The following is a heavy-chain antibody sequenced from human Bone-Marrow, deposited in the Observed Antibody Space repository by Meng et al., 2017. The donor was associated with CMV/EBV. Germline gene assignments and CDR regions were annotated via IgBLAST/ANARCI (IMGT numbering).Heavy chain of an antibody. Sequence: GESLKISCAASGFTYSNYWKTWVRQAPEKGLEWVAIINQDGSDKYYVDSVKGRVTVSRDNAKNSLYLQMNRLRGEDTAVYYCARHECSKSSCYDYWGQGSLVTVSS. V-gene: IGHV3-7*03. J-gene: IGHJ4*02. CDR3: ARHECSKSSCYDY. CDR2: INQDGSDK. CDR1: GFTYSNYW. D-gene: IGHD2-2*01.